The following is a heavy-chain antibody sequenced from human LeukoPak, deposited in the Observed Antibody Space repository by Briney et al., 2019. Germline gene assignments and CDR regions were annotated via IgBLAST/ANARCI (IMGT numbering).Heavy chain of an antibody. Sequence: ASVKVSCKTSGYTFSGYYIHWVRQAPGHGLEWLGRIDPKSGGTSFAHNFQGRVTMTTDTSISTVYMDLSSLRSDDTAVYYCARDSRVSADYWGQGTLVTVSS. J-gene: IGHJ4*02. CDR1: GYTFSGYY. CDR2: IDPKSGGT. CDR3: ARDSRVSADY. D-gene: IGHD2-8*01. V-gene: IGHV1-2*06.